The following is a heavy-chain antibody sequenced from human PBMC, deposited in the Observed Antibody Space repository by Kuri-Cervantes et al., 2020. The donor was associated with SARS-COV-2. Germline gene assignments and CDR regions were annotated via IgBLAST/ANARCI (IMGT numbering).Heavy chain of an antibody. J-gene: IGHJ4*02. CDR1: GGSISSYY. D-gene: IGHD3/OR15-3a*01. CDR3: SGRVDFSSVDY. CDR2: IYYSGST. V-gene: IGHV4-59*12. Sequence: SETLSLTCTVSGGSISSYYWSWIRQPPGKGLEWIGYIYYSGSTNYNPSLKSRVTMSVDTSKNQFSLKLSSVTAADTAVYYCSGRVDFSSVDYWGQGTLVTVSS.